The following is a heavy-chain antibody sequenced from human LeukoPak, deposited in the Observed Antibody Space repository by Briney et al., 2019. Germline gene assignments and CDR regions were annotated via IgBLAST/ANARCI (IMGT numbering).Heavy chain of an antibody. CDR2: ISYDGSNK. Sequence: PGGSLRLSCAASGFSLSAHGMHWVRQAPGKGLEWVAVISYDGSNKYYADSVKGRFTISRDNSKNTLYLQMNSLRAEDTAVYYCARRGSGSYYYFDYWGQGTLVTVSS. CDR1: GFSLSAHG. CDR3: ARRGSGSYYYFDY. D-gene: IGHD1-26*01. J-gene: IGHJ4*02. V-gene: IGHV3-30*19.